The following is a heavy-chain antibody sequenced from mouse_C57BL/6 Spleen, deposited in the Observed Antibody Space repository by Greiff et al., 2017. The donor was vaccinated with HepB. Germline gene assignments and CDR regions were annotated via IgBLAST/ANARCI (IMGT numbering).Heavy chain of an antibody. J-gene: IGHJ4*01. CDR2: LYPGDGDT. CDR1: GYAFSSSW. V-gene: IGHV1-82*01. Sequence: QVQLQQSGPELVKPGASVKISCKASGYAFSSSWMNWVKQRPGKGLEWIGRLYPGDGDTNYNGKFKGKATLTADKSSSTAYMQLSSLTSEDSAVYCCARDGPYDDDGYYAMDYWGQGTSVTVSS. D-gene: IGHD2-4*01. CDR3: ARDGPYDDDGYYAMDY.